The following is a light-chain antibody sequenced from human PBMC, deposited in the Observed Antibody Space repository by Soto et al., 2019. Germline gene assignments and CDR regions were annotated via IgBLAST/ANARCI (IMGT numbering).Light chain of an antibody. V-gene: IGLV2-8*01. CDR3: SSYAGSNTVL. CDR2: EVT. CDR1: SSDVGGYNC. J-gene: IGLJ2*01. Sequence: QSALTQPPSASGSPGQSVTISCTGTSSDVGGYNCVSWYQQHPGKAPQLMIYEVTTRPSGVPDRFSGSKSGNTASLTVSGLQAEDEADYYCSSYAGSNTVLFGGGTKVTVL.